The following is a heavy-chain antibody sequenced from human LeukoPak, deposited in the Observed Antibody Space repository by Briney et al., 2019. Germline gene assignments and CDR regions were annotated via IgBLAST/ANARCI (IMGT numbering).Heavy chain of an antibody. D-gene: IGHD2-2*01. J-gene: IGHJ4*02. CDR1: GFTFGSYS. Sequence: GGSLRLSCAASGFTFGSYSMNWVRQAPGKGVEWVSSISTSSSYKYYADSIKGRFTISRDNAKDSLYLEMNSLRVEDTAVYFCARAPDFVVVPASDYWGQGTLVTVSS. CDR2: ISTSSSYK. V-gene: IGHV3-21*01. CDR3: ARAPDFVVVPASDY.